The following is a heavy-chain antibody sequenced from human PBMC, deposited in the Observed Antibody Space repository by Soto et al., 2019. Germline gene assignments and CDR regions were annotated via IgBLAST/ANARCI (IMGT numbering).Heavy chain of an antibody. V-gene: IGHV5-51*01. Sequence: GESLKISCKTSGYSFISYWVAWVRQKPGKSLEWMGAFYPGDSTATYSPSFQGQVTISVDKSISNAYLHLSSLKASDTAMYYCARIIGYCRNNDCSWTFDIWGQGTMVTVSS. CDR2: FYPGDSTA. J-gene: IGHJ3*02. CDR1: GYSFISYW. CDR3: ARIIGYCRNNDCSWTFDI. D-gene: IGHD2-2*03.